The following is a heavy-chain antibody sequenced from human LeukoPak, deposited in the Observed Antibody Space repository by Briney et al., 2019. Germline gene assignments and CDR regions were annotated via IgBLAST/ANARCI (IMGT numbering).Heavy chain of an antibody. V-gene: IGHV3-30*04. D-gene: IGHD1-1*01. CDR2: ISYDGSNK. Sequence: PGGSLRLSCAASGFTFSSYAMSWVRQAPGKGLEWVAVISYDGSNKYYADSVKGRFTISRDNSKNTLYLQMNSLRAEDTAVYYCARGNWNDGRPTYYYYYYMDVWGKGTTVTVSS. CDR3: ARGNWNDGRPTYYYYYYMDV. CDR1: GFTFSSYA. J-gene: IGHJ6*03.